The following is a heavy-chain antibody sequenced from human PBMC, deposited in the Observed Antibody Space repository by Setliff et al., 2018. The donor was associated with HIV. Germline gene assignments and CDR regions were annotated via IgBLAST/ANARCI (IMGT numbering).Heavy chain of an antibody. J-gene: IGHJ6*03. CDR2: IKQDGITK. CDR3: ARAYYHHSGGYWSTDYYYSYMDV. D-gene: IGHD3-22*01. CDR1: GFIFGDYW. Sequence: LRLSCASSGFIFGDYWMTWVRQAPGKGLEWVASIKQDGITKYYVDSVKGRFTISRDNAKNPLYLQMNSLRAEDTAVYYCARAYYHHSGGYWSTDYYYSYMDVWGKGTTVTVSS. V-gene: IGHV3-7*03.